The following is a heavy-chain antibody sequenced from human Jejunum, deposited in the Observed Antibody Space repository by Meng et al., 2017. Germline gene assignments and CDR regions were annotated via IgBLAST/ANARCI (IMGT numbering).Heavy chain of an antibody. J-gene: IGHJ4*02. CDR2: IYWDDDK. CDR1: VFSLSTRGVC. Sequence: KNTLPTLVNPAQTLTRTVSFSVFSLSTRGVCVVVVRKPPGKALEWLAVIYWDDDKRYSPSLKTRLTITKDTSKNQVVLTMTNMDPVDTATYYCARKGALEPLDYWGQGTLVTVSS. V-gene: IGHV2-5*02. CDR3: ARKGALEPLDY. D-gene: IGHD1-1*01.